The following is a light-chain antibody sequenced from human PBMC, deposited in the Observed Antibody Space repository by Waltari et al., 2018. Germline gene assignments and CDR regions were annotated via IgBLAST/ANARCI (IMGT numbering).Light chain of an antibody. CDR1: HVGGKV. CDR3: QVWDDSSDRPV. J-gene: IGLJ3*02. CDR2: DDR. Sequence: SYILTQPSSVSVAPGETARIPCGGDHVGGKVVHWYLQKPGQAPPLVIYDDRDRPSWIPERFSASSSGNTATLTISRVEAGDEADYYCQVWDDSSDRPVFGGGTQLTVL. V-gene: IGLV3-21*04.